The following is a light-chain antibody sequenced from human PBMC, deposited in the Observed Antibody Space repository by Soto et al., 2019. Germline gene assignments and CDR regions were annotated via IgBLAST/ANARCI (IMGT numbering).Light chain of an antibody. CDR1: QSISSN. Sequence: EILMTQSPATLSVSPGERATLSCRASQSISSNLAWYQQKPGQAPRLLISGASSRAADIPDRFSGSGSGTDFTLTINRLEPEDFAIYYCQQCDSTPRTFGQGTKVDIK. CDR3: QQCDSTPRT. CDR2: GAS. J-gene: IGKJ1*01. V-gene: IGKV3D-15*01.